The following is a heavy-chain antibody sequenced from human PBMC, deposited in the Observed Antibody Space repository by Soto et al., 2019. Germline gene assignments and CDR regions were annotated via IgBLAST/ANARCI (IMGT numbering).Heavy chain of an antibody. D-gene: IGHD1-26*01. CDR1: GGTFSSYA. V-gene: IGHV1-69*06. Sequence: QVQLVQSGAEVKKPGSSVQVSCKASGGTFSSYAISWVRQAPGQGLEWMGGIIPIFGTANYSQKFQGRVTITADKSTSAAYMELSSLRSEDTAVYYCARECGSPREVRFAPWGQGTLVTVST. J-gene: IGHJ5*02. CDR3: ARECGSPREVRFAP. CDR2: IIPIFGTA.